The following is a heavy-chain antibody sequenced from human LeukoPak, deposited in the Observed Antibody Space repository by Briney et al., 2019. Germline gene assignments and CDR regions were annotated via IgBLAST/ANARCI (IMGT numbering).Heavy chain of an antibody. V-gene: IGHV1-69*05. Sequence: SVKVSCKASGGTFSSYAISWVRQAPGQGLEWMGGIIPIFGTANDAQKFQGRVTMTRNTSISTAYMELSSLRSEDTAVYYCARGPEDGHDYWGQGTLVTVSS. CDR2: IIPIFGTA. CDR3: ARGPEDGHDY. CDR1: GGTFSSYA. J-gene: IGHJ4*02. D-gene: IGHD5-24*01.